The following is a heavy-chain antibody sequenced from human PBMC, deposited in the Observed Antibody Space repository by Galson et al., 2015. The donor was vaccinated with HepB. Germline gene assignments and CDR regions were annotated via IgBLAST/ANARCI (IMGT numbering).Heavy chain of an antibody. V-gene: IGHV1-24*01. CDR3: ATGRPYSSGSYYDY. CDR1: GYTLTELS. D-gene: IGHD6-19*01. J-gene: IGHJ4*02. CDR2: FDPENDDT. Sequence: SVKVSCKVSGYTLTELSMHWVRRAPGEGLEWMGGFDPENDDTIYAQKFQGRVTMTEDTSSDTAYMELSSLRSEDTAMYYCATGRPYSSGSYYDYWGQGTLVTVSS.